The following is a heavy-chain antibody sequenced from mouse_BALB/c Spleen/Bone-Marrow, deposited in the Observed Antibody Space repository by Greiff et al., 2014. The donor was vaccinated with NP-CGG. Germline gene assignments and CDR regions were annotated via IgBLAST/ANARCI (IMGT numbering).Heavy chain of an antibody. Sequence: QVQLQQSGAELVKPGASVKLSCKASGYTFTSYWMHWVKQRPGQGLEWIGEINPSNGRTNYNEKFKSKATLTLDKSSSTAYMQLRSLTSEDSAVYYCSREEALGDAMDYWGQGTSVPVSS. CDR2: INPSNGRT. V-gene: IGHV1S81*02. D-gene: IGHD4-1*01. CDR1: GYTFTSYW. CDR3: SREEALGDAMDY. J-gene: IGHJ4*01.